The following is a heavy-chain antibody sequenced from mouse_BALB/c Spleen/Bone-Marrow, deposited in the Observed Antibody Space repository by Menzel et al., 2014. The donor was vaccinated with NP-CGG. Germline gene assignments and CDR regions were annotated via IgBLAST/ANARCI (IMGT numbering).Heavy chain of an antibody. CDR1: GYTFTNYW. J-gene: IGHJ4*01. CDR2: IYPGGGYT. CDR3: ARDMITTRAMDY. Sequence: VQLQQSGAELVRPGTSVKISCKASGYTFTNYWLGWVKQRPGHGLEWIGDIYPGGGYTDYNEKFKGKATLTADTSSSTAYMQLSSLTSEDSAVYFCARDMITTRAMDYWGQGTSVTDSS. D-gene: IGHD2-4*01. V-gene: IGHV1-63*02.